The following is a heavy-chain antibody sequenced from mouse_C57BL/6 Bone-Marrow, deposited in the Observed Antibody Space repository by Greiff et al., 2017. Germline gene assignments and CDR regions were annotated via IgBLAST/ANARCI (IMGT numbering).Heavy chain of an antibody. Sequence: VQLQQSGAELVMPGASVKLSCKASGYTFTSYWMHWVKQRPGQGLEWIGEIDPSDSYTNYNQKFKGKSTLTVDKSSSTAYMQLSSLTSEDSAVYYCATYGPDYWGQGTTLTVSS. J-gene: IGHJ2*01. V-gene: IGHV1-69*01. CDR2: IDPSDSYT. D-gene: IGHD1-1*02. CDR1: GYTFTSYW. CDR3: ATYGPDY.